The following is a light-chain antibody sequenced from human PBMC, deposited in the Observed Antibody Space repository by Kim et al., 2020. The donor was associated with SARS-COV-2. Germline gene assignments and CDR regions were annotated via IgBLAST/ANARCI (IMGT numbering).Light chain of an antibody. V-gene: IGLV2-14*03. CDR3: SSYAGISTYV. J-gene: IGLJ1*01. Sequence: QSALTQSASVSGSPGQAITLSCTGTSSDVGGYNYVSWYQHHPGKAPKLMIYDVNKRPSGVSNRFSGSKSGNTASLTISGLQADDEADYYCSSYAGISTYVFGTGTKVTVL. CDR1: SSDVGGYNY. CDR2: DVN.